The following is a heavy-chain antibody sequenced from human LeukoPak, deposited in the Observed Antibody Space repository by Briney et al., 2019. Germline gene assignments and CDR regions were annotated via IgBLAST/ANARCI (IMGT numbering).Heavy chain of an antibody. D-gene: IGHD6-19*01. J-gene: IGHJ4*02. Sequence: GGSLRLSCAASGFTFSSYGMSWVRQAPGKGLEWVSAISGSGGSTYYADSVEGRFTISRDNSKNTLYLQMNSLRAEDTAVYYCAKSQCSSGWSEDDYWGQGTLVTVSS. V-gene: IGHV3-23*01. CDR1: GFTFSSYG. CDR3: AKSQCSSGWSEDDY. CDR2: ISGSGGST.